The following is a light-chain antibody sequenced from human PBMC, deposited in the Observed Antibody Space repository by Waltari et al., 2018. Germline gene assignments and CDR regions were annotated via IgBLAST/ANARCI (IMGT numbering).Light chain of an antibody. J-gene: IGLJ2*01. CDR2: EVS. CDR3: SSYTSSSTVV. CDR1: SSDVGGYNY. Sequence: QSALTQPASVSGSPGQSITISCTGTSSDVGGYNYVPWYQQPPGKAPQLMIYEVSNRPSGVSNRFSGSKSGNTASLTISGLQAEDEADYYCSSYTSSSTVVFGGGTKLTVL. V-gene: IGLV2-14*01.